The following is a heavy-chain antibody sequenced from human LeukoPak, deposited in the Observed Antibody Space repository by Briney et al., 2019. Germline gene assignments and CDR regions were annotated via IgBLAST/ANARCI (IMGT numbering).Heavy chain of an antibody. Sequence: RASVKVSCKASGYTFTSNYMHWVRQAPGQGIEWMGIIHPSGGNTNYAQKFQGRVAMTRDTSTSTVYMELSSLRSEDTAIYYCARDCSSTRCQGPVFDNWGQGTLVTVSS. D-gene: IGHD2-2*01. J-gene: IGHJ4*02. CDR3: ARDCSSTRCQGPVFDN. CDR2: IHPSGGNT. CDR1: GYTFTSNY. V-gene: IGHV1-46*01.